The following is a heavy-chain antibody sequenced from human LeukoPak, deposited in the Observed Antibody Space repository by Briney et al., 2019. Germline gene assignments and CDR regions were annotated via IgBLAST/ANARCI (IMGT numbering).Heavy chain of an antibody. Sequence: GASVKVSCKAFGYTFASYGISWVRQAPGQGLEWMGWISSYNGNTNYAQKLQGRVTMTTDTSTSTAYMESRSLRSDDTAVYYCARVWGDSSGWNYRLDYWGQGTLVTVSS. CDR2: ISSYNGNT. CDR1: GYTFASYG. V-gene: IGHV1-18*01. D-gene: IGHD6-19*01. J-gene: IGHJ4*02. CDR3: ARVWGDSSGWNYRLDY.